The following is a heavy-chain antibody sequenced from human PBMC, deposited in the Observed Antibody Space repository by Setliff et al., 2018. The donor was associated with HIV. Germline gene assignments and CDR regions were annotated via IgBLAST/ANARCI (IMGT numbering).Heavy chain of an antibody. Sequence: KTGGSLRLSCAASGFSLSGYGMTWVRQAPGKGLEWVSSISASSTYVDYAESVRGRFTISRDNAKKFLYLQVNSLRPEDTAVYYCASARIPTGGVSTSLDFWGQGTLVTVSS. CDR3: ASARIPTGGVSTSLDF. CDR1: GFSLSGYG. J-gene: IGHJ4*02. D-gene: IGHD3-3*01. CDR2: ISASSTYV. V-gene: IGHV3-21*01.